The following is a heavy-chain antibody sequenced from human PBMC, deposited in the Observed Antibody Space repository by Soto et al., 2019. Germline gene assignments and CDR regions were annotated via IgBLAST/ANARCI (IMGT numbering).Heavy chain of an antibody. CDR2: INAGNGNT. CDR3: ACGGGILTGSPPGGFYYDMHV. D-gene: IGHD3-9*01. Sequence: QVQLVQSGAEVKKPGASVKVSCKASGYTFTSYAMHWVRQAPGQRLEWMGWINAGNGNTKYSQKFQRRVTSTRDASASTAYMELGSLRSEDPAVYYWACGGGILTGSPPGGFYYDMHVWGTGTTVTVPS. J-gene: IGHJ6*03. CDR1: GYTFTSYA. V-gene: IGHV1-3*01.